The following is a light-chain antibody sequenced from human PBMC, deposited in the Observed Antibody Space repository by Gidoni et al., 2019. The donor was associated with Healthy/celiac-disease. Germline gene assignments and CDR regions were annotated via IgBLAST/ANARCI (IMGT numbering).Light chain of an antibody. Sequence: DIVRTQSPDSLAVSLGERATINCKSSQSVLYSSNNKNYLAWYQQKPGQPPKLLIYWASTRKSGVPDRFSGSGSGTDFTLTISSLQAEDVAVYYCQQYYSTPRTFXHXTKVEIK. V-gene: IGKV4-1*01. CDR2: WAS. CDR1: QSVLYSSNNKNY. J-gene: IGKJ1*01. CDR3: QQYYSTPRT.